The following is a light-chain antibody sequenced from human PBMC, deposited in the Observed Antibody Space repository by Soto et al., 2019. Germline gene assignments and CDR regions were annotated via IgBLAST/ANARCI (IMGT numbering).Light chain of an antibody. CDR2: KAS. CDR1: QTISTR. CDR3: QQYNSYPLT. V-gene: IGKV1-5*03. Sequence: EIQMTQSPSTLSESVGDRVTITCRASQTISTRLAWYQQKPGKAPKLLMYKASSLESGVPSRFSGSGSGTEFTLTINSLQPDDFANYYCQQYNSYPLTSGGGTKV. J-gene: IGKJ4*01.